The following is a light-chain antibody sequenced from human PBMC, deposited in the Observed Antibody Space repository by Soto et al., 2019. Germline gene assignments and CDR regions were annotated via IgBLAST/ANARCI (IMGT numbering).Light chain of an antibody. CDR2: DVS. Sequence: AIQLTQSPSSLSASVGDRVTITCRASQDIRGALAWYQQKPGKAPKILLYDVSTLESGVPSRFSGSGSGTDFTLTISSLQPVDFATYYWQKVNSYPITCGQGTRLEIK. J-gene: IGKJ5*01. CDR3: QKVNSYPIT. CDR1: QDIRGA. V-gene: IGKV1-13*02.